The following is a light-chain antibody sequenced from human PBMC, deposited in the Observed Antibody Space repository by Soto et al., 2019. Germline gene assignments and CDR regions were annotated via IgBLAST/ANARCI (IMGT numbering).Light chain of an antibody. CDR2: DVT. Sequence: QSALTQPASVSGSPGQSITISCTGTSSDVGGYNYVSWYQHHPGKAPKLIIYDVTNRPSGVSNPFSGSKSGNTASLTISGLQPEDEAGYYCSSYTTSNTRQIVFGTGTKATVL. J-gene: IGLJ1*01. CDR1: SSDVGGYNY. CDR3: SSYTTSNTRQIV. V-gene: IGLV2-14*03.